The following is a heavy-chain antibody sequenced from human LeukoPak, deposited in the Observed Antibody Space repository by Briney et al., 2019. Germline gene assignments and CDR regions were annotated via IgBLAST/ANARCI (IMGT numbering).Heavy chain of an antibody. Sequence: GGSLRLSCAASGFTVSSSYMNWVRQAPGKGLEWVSAISGSGGSTYYADSVKGRFTISRDNSKNTLYLQMNSLRAEDTAVYYCAKGLDIVVVPAALPDAFDIWGQGTMVTVSS. CDR1: GFTVSSSY. V-gene: IGHV3-23*01. CDR3: AKGLDIVVVPAALPDAFDI. D-gene: IGHD2-2*02. J-gene: IGHJ3*02. CDR2: ISGSGGST.